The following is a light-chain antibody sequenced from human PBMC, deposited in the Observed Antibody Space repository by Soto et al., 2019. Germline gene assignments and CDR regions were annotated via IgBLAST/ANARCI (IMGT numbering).Light chain of an antibody. J-gene: IGKJ1*01. CDR3: QQYNNWPRT. CDR1: QSVSNN. V-gene: IGKV3-15*01. Sequence: EIVWTHAPGTLSLSPGERATLSFMSSQSVSNNYLAWYQQKPGQAPRLLIYGASTRATGIPARFSGSGSGTEFTLTISSLQSEDFAVYYCQQYNNWPRTFGQGTKVDIK. CDR2: GAS.